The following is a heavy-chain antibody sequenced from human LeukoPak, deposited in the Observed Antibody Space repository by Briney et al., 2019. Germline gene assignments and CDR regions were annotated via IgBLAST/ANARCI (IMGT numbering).Heavy chain of an antibody. V-gene: IGHV3-23*01. D-gene: IGHD3-22*01. CDR1: GFTFSSYW. CDR3: AKDPTYYYDSSGYRYNDY. Sequence: PGGSLRLSCAASGFTFSSYWMSWVRQAPGKGLEWVSAISGSGGSTYYADSVKGRFTISRDNSKNTLYLQMNSLRAEDTAVYYCAKDPTYYYDSSGYRYNDYWGQGTLVTVSS. CDR2: ISGSGGST. J-gene: IGHJ4*02.